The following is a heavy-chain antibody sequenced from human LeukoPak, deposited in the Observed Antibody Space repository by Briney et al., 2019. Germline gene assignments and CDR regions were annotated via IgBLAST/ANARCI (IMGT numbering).Heavy chain of an antibody. Sequence: GGSLRLSCAASEFTFSSYSMSWVRQAPGKGLEWVSSITGGGGSTYFADSVKDRFTISRDNSRNTLYPQLNSLRAEDTAVYYCAKSPYYDASGYNREYYFDCWGQGTLVTVSS. D-gene: IGHD3-22*01. CDR3: AKSPYYDASGYNREYYFDC. CDR1: EFTFSSYS. J-gene: IGHJ4*02. CDR2: ITGGGGST. V-gene: IGHV3-23*01.